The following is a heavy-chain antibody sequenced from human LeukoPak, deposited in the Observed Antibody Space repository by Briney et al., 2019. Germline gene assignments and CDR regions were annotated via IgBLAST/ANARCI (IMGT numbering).Heavy chain of an antibody. CDR2: ISSSGNTI. CDR3: ARGYYGDFSHFDWFDP. J-gene: IGHJ5*02. D-gene: IGHD4-17*01. V-gene: IGHV3-11*01. Sequence: GGSLRLSCAASGFTFSDDYMSWIRQAPGKGLEWVSYISSSGNTIYYADSVKGRFTISRDNAKNSLYMQLNSLRAEDMAVYYCARGYYGDFSHFDWFDPWGQGALVTVSS. CDR1: GFTFSDDY.